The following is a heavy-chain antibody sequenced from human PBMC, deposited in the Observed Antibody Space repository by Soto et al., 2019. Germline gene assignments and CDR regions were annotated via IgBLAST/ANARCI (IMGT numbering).Heavy chain of an antibody. D-gene: IGHD6-19*01. V-gene: IGHV1-46*01. CDR3: ARATKLESGWYNWFDP. J-gene: IGHJ5*02. CDR2: INPSGGST. CDR1: GYTFTSYY. Sequence: GASVKVSCKASGYTFTSYYMHWVRQAPGQGLEWMGIINPSGGSTSYAQKFQGRVTMTRDTSTSTVYMELSSLRSEDTAVYYCARATKLESGWYNWFDPWGQGTLVTVSS.